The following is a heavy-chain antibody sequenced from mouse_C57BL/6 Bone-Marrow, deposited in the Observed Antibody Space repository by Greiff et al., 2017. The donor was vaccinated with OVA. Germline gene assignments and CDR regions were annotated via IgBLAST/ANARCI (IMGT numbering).Heavy chain of an antibody. CDR3: ARDDYDAWFAY. V-gene: IGHV1-85*01. CDR2: IYPRDGST. CDR1: GYTFTSYD. J-gene: IGHJ3*01. Sequence: QVQLQQSGPELVKPGASVKLSCKASGYTFTSYDINWVKQRPGQGLEWIGWIYPRDGSTKYNEKFKGKATLTVDTSSRTADIELHSLASEGSAVYCCARDDYDAWFAYWGQGTLVTVSA. D-gene: IGHD2-4*01.